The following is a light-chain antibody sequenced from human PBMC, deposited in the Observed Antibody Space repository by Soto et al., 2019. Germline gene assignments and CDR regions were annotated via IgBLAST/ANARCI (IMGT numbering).Light chain of an antibody. CDR3: CSYAGSYGHV. V-gene: IGLV2-11*01. CDR2: EVT. J-gene: IGLJ1*01. CDR1: SSDVGGDNF. Sequence: QSVVTQFRSVSGSPGQSVTISCTGTSSDVGGDNFVSLYQQYPGKAPKLIIYEVTKRPSGDPDRFSGSKSGNTASLTISGLQTDDEADYYCCSYAGSYGHVVGTGTNVTVL.